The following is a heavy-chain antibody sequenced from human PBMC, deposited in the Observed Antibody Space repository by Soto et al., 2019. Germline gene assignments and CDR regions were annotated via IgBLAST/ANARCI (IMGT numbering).Heavy chain of an antibody. CDR2: ISHTGTT. CDR1: GGSIRTSDYH. CDR3: ARDAGYSRSFDP. Sequence: QLQLQESGPGLVKPSETLPLTCTVSGGSIRTSDYHWGWIRQPPGKGLEWIGGISHTGTTYYNPSLKSRATMSVDTPNNQFSLRLTSVTATDTAVYYCARDAGYSRSFDPWGQGTLVTVSS. J-gene: IGHJ5*02. D-gene: IGHD2-15*01. V-gene: IGHV4-39*02.